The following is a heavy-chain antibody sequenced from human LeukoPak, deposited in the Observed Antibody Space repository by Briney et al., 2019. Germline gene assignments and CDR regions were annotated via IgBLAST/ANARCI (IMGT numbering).Heavy chain of an antibody. Sequence: PGGSLRLSCTASGFTFGDYAMSWFRQAPGKGLEWVGFIRSKAYGGTTEYAASVKGRFTISRDDSKSIAYLQMNSLKTEDTAVYYCTSHVGYCSSTSCYAWDYWGQGTLVTVSS. CDR1: GFTFGDYA. V-gene: IGHV3-49*03. CDR3: TSHVGYCSSTSCYAWDY. CDR2: IRSKAYGGTT. D-gene: IGHD2-2*01. J-gene: IGHJ4*02.